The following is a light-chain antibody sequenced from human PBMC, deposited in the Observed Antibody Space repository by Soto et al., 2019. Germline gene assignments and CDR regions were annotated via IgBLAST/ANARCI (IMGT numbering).Light chain of an antibody. V-gene: IGKV1-9*01. CDR3: QQLYSYPLT. CDR2: TAS. Sequence: DILLTQSPSFLSASVGDRVTVTCRASQGINSYLAWYQQKPGKAPKLLIYTASTLQSGVPSRFSGSGSGTEFTLTITSLQPEDFAAYYCQQLYSYPLTFGGGTKVDIK. CDR1: QGINSY. J-gene: IGKJ4*01.